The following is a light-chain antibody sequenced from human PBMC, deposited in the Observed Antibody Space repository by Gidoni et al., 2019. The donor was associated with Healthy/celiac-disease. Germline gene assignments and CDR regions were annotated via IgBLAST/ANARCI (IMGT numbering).Light chain of an antibody. Sequence: EIVLTPSPATLSLSPGERATLSCRASQSVSSYLAWYQQKPGQAPRRLIYDASNRATGIPARFSGSGSGTDFTLTISSLEPEDFAVYYCQQRSNWPLTFGGGTKVEIK. CDR2: DAS. CDR3: QQRSNWPLT. V-gene: IGKV3-11*01. J-gene: IGKJ4*01. CDR1: QSVSSY.